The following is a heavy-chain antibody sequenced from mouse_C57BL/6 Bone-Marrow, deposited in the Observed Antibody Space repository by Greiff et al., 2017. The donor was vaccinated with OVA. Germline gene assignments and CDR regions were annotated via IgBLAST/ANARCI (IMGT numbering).Heavy chain of an antibody. Sequence: VQLHQSGAELVKPGASVKMSCKASGYTFTSYWITWVKQRPGQGLEWIGDIYPGSGSTNYNEKFKSKATLTVDTSSSTAYMQLSSLTSEDSAVYYCAREGGYFDVWGTGTTVTVSS. J-gene: IGHJ1*03. V-gene: IGHV1-55*01. CDR1: GYTFTSYW. CDR3: AREGGYFDV. CDR2: IYPGSGST.